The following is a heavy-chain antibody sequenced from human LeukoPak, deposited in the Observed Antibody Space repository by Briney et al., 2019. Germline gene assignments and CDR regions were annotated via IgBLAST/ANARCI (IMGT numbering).Heavy chain of an antibody. CDR2: IYTSGST. J-gene: IGHJ4*02. CDR1: GGSISSYY. V-gene: IGHV4-4*07. Sequence: PSQTLSLTCTVSGGSISSYYWSWIRQPAGKGLECIGRIYTSGSTNYNPSLKSRVTLSVDTSKNQLSLKLTSVTAADTAVYYCAGNNFRSGYYAFDYWGQGTLVTVSS. D-gene: IGHD3-3*01. CDR3: AGNNFRSGYYAFDY.